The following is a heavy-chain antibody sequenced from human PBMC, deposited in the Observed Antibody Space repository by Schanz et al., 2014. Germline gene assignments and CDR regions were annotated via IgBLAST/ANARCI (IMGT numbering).Heavy chain of an antibody. V-gene: IGHV1-8*01. CDR3: TKGRTFGR. J-gene: IGHJ4*02. Sequence: QVQLVQSGSEVKKPGDSVKVSCETSGYSFTKYGINWVRQAPGQGLEWMGWMNSKTGNTGYAQRFQGRVTMTRNTSITTAYLELSSLRSGDTAVYYCTKGRTFGRWGQGTLXTVSS. CDR2: MNSKTGNT. D-gene: IGHD3-16*01. CDR1: GYSFTKYG.